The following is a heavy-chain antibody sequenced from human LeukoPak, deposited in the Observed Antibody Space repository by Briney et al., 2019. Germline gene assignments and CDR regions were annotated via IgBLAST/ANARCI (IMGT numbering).Heavy chain of an antibody. D-gene: IGHD3-16*02. V-gene: IGHV3-33*01. CDR3: ASSWRYIGAFDY. CDR2: IWYDGSNK. CDR1: GFMFSSNG. Sequence: GGSLRLSCAAYGFMFSSNGMHWVRQAPGKGLGWVAVIWYDGSNKYYGDSVKGRFTISRDNSKNTLYLQMTSLRAEDTAVYYCASSWRYIGAFDYWGQGTLVTVSS. J-gene: IGHJ4*02.